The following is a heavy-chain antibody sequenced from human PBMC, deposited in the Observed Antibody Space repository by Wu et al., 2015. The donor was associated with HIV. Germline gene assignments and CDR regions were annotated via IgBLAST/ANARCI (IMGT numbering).Heavy chain of an antibody. D-gene: IGHD2-2*01. CDR3: AREAYCSSTSCYSHFDY. J-gene: IGHJ4*02. V-gene: IGHV1-18*01. CDR1: GGTFSSYA. CDR2: ISVYSGNP. Sequence: QVQLVQSGAEVKKPGSSVKVSCKASGGTFSSYAISWVRQAPGQGLEWMGGISVYSGNPSYAQKLQGRVTMTTDTSTNTAYMDLRSLRSDDTAVYYCAREAYCSSTSCYSHFDYWGQGTLVTVSS.